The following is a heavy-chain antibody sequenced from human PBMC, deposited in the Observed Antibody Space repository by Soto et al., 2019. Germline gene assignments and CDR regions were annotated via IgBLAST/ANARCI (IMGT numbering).Heavy chain of an antibody. V-gene: IGHV4-34*01. J-gene: IGHJ4*02. Sequence: PSXTLSLTCTVSGGSISSYYWTWIRQPPGTGLEWIVENNHSASTNYNPSLKSPITISIATSQNPFSLKLTSVTAADTAVYYCARDKITGLFDYWGQGTLVTVSS. CDR3: ARDKITGLFDY. CDR2: NNHSAST. CDR1: GGSISSYY. D-gene: IGHD2-8*02.